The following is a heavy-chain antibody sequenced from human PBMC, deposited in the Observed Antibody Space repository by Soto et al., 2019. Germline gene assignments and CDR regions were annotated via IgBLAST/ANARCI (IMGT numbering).Heavy chain of an antibody. D-gene: IGHD6-19*01. J-gene: IGHJ6*02. CDR3: ARAVAGPSRYYYYGMDV. CDR2: IYYSGST. Sequence: PSETLSPTCTVAGGSVSSGSYYWSWIRQPPGKGLEWIGCIYYSGSTYYSPSLKSRVIISLDKSKNQLSLKVSSVTAADTALYYCARAVAGPSRYYYYGMDVWGQGTTVTVSS. V-gene: IGHV4-61*01. CDR1: GGSVSSGSYY.